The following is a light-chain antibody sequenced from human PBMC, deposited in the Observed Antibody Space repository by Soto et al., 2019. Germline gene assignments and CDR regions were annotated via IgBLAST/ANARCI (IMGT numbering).Light chain of an antibody. V-gene: IGKV4-1*01. CDR3: HQTYGHPWT. Sequence: DIVMTQSPDSLAVSLGERATIKCKSSQSLLYYVNNKNSLAWFQQKPGQPPKMLIYWASTRESDVPDRFSGSGSGTACTLTGSSLQAADVAVYFCHQTYGHPWTFGQGTKVEIK. J-gene: IGKJ1*01. CDR1: QSLLYYVNNKNS. CDR2: WAS.